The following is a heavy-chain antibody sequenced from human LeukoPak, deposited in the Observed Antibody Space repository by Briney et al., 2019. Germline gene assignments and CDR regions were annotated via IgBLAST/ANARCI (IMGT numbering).Heavy chain of an antibody. CDR3: ARRRGGSGRYYFDY. D-gene: IGHD3-16*01. CDR2: MNPNSGNT. CDR1: GYTFTSYD. J-gene: IGHJ4*02. V-gene: IGHV1-8*01. Sequence: ASVKVSCKASGYTFTSYDINWVRQATGQGLECMGWMNPNSGNTGYAQKFQGRVTMTRNTSISTAYMELSSLRSEDTAVYYCARRRGGSGRYYFDYWGQGTLVTVSS.